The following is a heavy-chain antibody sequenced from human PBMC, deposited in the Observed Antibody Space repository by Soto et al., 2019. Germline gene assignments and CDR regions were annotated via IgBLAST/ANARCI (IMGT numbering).Heavy chain of an antibody. CDR1: GYTFTNYG. Sequence: VQLVQSGSEVKKPGASVKVSCKTSGYTFTNYGVSWVRQAPGQGLEWMGWINIYNGNTNYAQRFQGRVTMTADTSTRTAYMDLRNLRFNDTAVYFCARMDRTAAAARWCYWGQGTLVTVSS. D-gene: IGHD6-13*01. J-gene: IGHJ1*01. CDR3: ARMDRTAAAARWCY. CDR2: INIYNGNT. V-gene: IGHV1-18*01.